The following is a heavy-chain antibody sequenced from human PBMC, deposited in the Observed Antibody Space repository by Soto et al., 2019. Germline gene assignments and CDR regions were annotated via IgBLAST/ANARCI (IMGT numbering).Heavy chain of an antibody. D-gene: IGHD3-16*01. Sequence: SETLSLTCTVSCGSVSTTGYYWSWIRQPPGKGLEWIGYVYSYSGSTNYNPSLKSRVTISLDTSRNQFSLKLNSVTAADTAVYYCAREGFTYAYFDYWGPGTLVTVSS. V-gene: IGHV4-61*08. CDR2: VYSYSGST. CDR1: CGSVSTTGYY. J-gene: IGHJ4*02. CDR3: AREGFTYAYFDY.